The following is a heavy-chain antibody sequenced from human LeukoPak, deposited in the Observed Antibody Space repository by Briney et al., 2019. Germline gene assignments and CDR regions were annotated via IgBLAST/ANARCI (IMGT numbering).Heavy chain of an antibody. D-gene: IGHD2-15*01. CDR2: INPNSGGT. CDR1: GYTFTGYY. CDR3: ASGLGYCSGGSCYLVQP. V-gene: IGHV1-2*02. Sequence: ASVKVSCKASGYTFTGYYMHWVRQAPGQGLEWMGWINPNSGGTNYAQKFQGRVTMTRDTSISTAYMELSRLRSDDTAVYYCASGLGYCSGGSCYLVQPWGQGTLVTVSS. J-gene: IGHJ4*02.